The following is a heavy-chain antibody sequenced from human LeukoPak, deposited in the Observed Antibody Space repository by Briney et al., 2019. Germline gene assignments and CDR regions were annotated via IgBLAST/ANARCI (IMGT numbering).Heavy chain of an antibody. V-gene: IGHV1-2*02. Sequence: GASVKVSCKASGYTFTGYYMHWVRQAPGQGLEWMGWINPNSGGTNYAQEFQGRVTMTRDTSISTAYMELSRLRSDDTAVYYCARNSNYYYYYYMDVWGKGTTVTVSS. D-gene: IGHD4-11*01. J-gene: IGHJ6*03. CDR1: GYTFTGYY. CDR3: ARNSNYYYYYYMDV. CDR2: INPNSGGT.